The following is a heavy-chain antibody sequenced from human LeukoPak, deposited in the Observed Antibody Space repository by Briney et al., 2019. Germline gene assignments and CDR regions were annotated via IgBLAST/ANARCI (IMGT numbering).Heavy chain of an antibody. J-gene: IGHJ4*02. Sequence: PGGSLRLSCAASGFTVSSNYMSWVRQAPGKGLEWVAVIWYDGSSKDYADSVKGRFTISRDNSKKMLYLKMNSLRAEDTAVYYCARDSQNWGSPLYYFDYWGQGTLVTVSS. CDR1: GFTVSSNY. D-gene: IGHD7-27*01. CDR3: ARDSQNWGSPLYYFDY. V-gene: IGHV3-33*08. CDR2: IWYDGSSK.